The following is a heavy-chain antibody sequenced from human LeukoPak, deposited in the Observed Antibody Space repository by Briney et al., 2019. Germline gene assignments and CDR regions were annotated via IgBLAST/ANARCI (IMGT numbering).Heavy chain of an antibody. CDR3: AKAWAAAGTFAS. CDR2: IIGSGGDT. V-gene: IGHV3-23*01. CDR1: GFTFSSYA. Sequence: GGALRLSCAASGFTFSSYAMSWVRHAPEKGLEWASTIIGSGGDTYYADSVKGRFPISRDTSKNTLYLQMTSLSAEDTAVYYCAKAWAAAGTFASWGQGTLVSVSS. J-gene: IGHJ4*02. D-gene: IGHD6-13*01.